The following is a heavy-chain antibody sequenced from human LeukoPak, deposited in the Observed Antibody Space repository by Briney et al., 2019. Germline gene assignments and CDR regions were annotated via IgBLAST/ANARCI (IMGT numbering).Heavy chain of an antibody. Sequence: GSLRLSCAASGFTFSSYAMHWVRQAPGKGLEWVAVISYDGSNKYYADSVKGRFTISRDNSKNTLYLQMNSLRAEDTAVYYCASGMVATLAGGAFDIWGQGTMVTVSS. CDR3: ASGMVATLAGGAFDI. V-gene: IGHV3-30*04. D-gene: IGHD5-12*01. CDR2: ISYDGSNK. CDR1: GFTFSSYA. J-gene: IGHJ3*02.